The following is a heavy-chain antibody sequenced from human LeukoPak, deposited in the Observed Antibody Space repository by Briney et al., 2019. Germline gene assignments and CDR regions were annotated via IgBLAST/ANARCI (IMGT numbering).Heavy chain of an antibody. V-gene: IGHV3-72*01. Sequence: GGSPRLSCEASGFTFSDHFMDWVRQAPGKGLEWVGRTRNKANSYTTEYAASVKGRFTISRDDSKNSLYLQMSSLKTEDTAVYFCAREMYTGSYFLGAFDIWGQGTVVTVSS. J-gene: IGHJ3*02. D-gene: IGHD1-26*01. CDR2: TRNKANSYTT. CDR1: GFTFSDHF. CDR3: AREMYTGSYFLGAFDI.